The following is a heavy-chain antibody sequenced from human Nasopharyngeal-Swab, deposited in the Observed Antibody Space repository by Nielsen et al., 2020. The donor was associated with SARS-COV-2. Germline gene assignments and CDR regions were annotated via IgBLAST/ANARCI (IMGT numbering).Heavy chain of an antibody. D-gene: IGHD1-26*01. V-gene: IGHV3-11*01. Sequence: GGSLRLSCAASGFTFSDYYMSWIRQAPGKGLEWVSYISGRGTNIYYAESVKGRFTISRDNAKNSLYLQMNSLRAEDTAVYYCARDGGGSYYADYWGQGTLVTVSS. CDR1: GFTFSDYY. CDR3: ARDGGGSYYADY. CDR2: ISGRGTNI. J-gene: IGHJ4*02.